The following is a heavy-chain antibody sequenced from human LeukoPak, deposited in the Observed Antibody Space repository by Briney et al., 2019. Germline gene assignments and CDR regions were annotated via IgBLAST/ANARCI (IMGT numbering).Heavy chain of an antibody. CDR1: GFSFSIYA. J-gene: IGHJ5*01. CDR2: ISGNGGST. D-gene: IGHD3-3*01. Sequence: GGSLRLSCEASGFSFSIYAMSWVRQAPGKGLEWVSSISGNGGSTYYANSVKGRFTIARDNSKSTLYMEMNSLTEENTALYYCVKGGQRYDFWRFDFWGRGTLVTVSS. V-gene: IGHV3-23*01. CDR3: VKGGQRYDFWRFDF.